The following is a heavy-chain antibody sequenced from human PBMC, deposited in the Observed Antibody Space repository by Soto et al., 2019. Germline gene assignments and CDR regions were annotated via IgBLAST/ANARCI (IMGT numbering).Heavy chain of an antibody. V-gene: IGHV3-33*01. CDR3: ARDREYDFWSGYPVYGMDV. Sequence: LRLSCAASGFTFSSYGMHWVRQAPGKGLEWVAVIWYDGSNKYYADSVKGRFTISRDNSKNTLYLQMNSLRAEDTAVYYCARDREYDFWSGYPVYGMDVWGQGTTVTVSS. CDR1: GFTFSSYG. D-gene: IGHD3-3*01. J-gene: IGHJ6*02. CDR2: IWYDGSNK.